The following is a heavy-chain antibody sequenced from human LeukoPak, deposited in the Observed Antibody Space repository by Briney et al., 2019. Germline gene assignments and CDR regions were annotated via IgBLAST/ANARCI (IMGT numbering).Heavy chain of an antibody. CDR3: ASRKGRGVLEWSSSGPFDY. CDR2: IYYSGST. D-gene: IGHD3-3*01. J-gene: IGHJ4*02. V-gene: IGHV4-31*03. CDR1: GGSISSGGYY. Sequence: SQTLSLTCTVSGGSISSGGYYWSWIRQHPGKGLEWIGYIYYSGSTYYNPSLKSRVTISVDTSKNQFSLKLSSVTAADTAVYYCASRKGRGVLEWSSSGPFDYWGQGTLVTVSS.